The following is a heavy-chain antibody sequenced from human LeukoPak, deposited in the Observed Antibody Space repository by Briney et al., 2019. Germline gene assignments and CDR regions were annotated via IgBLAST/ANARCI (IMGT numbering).Heavy chain of an antibody. CDR2: IYYSGST. CDR3: ARDPYGDNDYYYYGMDV. Sequence: SETLSLTCTVSGGSISSGDYYWSWIRQPPGKGLEWIGYIYYSGSTYYNPSLKSRVTISVDTSKNQFSLKLSSVTAADTAVYYCARDPYGDNDYYYYGMDVWGQGTTVTVSS. D-gene: IGHD4-17*01. J-gene: IGHJ6*02. V-gene: IGHV4-30-4*01. CDR1: GGSISSGDYY.